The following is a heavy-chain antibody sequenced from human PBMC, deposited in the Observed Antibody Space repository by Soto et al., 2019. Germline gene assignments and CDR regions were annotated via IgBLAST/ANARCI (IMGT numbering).Heavy chain of an antibody. V-gene: IGHV1-2*04. CDR3: AREGGSGGGWFDP. D-gene: IGHD3-10*01. CDR1: GYTFTGYY. J-gene: IGHJ5*02. Sequence: QVQLVQSGAEVKKPGASVKVSCKASGYTFTGYYMHWVRQAPGQGLEWMGWINPNSGDTNYAQKLQGWVTMTRDTSISTAYMELSRLSSDDTAVYYCAREGGSGGGWFDPCGQGTMVTVSS. CDR2: INPNSGDT.